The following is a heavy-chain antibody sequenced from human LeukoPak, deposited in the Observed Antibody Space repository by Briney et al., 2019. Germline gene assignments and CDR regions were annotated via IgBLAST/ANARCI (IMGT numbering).Heavy chain of an antibody. V-gene: IGHV1-8*02. CDR3: ARRPPYVPLYHLDY. CDR1: GYTFTGYY. J-gene: IGHJ4*02. Sequence: GASVKVSCKASGYTFTGYYMNWVRQATGQGLEWMGWMNPNSENTGYAQKFQGRVTMTRNTSISTAYMELSSLRSEDTAVYYCARRPPYVPLYHLDYWGQGTLVTVSS. D-gene: IGHD3-10*02. CDR2: MNPNSENT.